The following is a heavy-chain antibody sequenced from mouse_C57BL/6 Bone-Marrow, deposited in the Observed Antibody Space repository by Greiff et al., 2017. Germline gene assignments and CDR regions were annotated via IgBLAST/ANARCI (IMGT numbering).Heavy chain of an antibody. CDR3: TRGRQLRPLFAY. D-gene: IGHD3-2*02. Sequence: EVQRVESGEGLVKPGGSLKLSCAASGFTFSSYAMSWVRQTPEKRLEWVAYISSGGDYIYYADTVKGRFTISRDNARNTLYLQMSSLKSEDTAMYYCTRGRQLRPLFAYWGQGTLVTVSA. V-gene: IGHV5-9-1*02. CDR1: GFTFSSYA. J-gene: IGHJ3*01. CDR2: ISSGGDYI.